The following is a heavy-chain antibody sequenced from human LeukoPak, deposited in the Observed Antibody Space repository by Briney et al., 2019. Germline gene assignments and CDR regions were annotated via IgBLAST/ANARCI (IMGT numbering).Heavy chain of an antibody. CDR3: ARGDDYYDSSGPDAFDI. V-gene: IGHV4-59*01. CDR2: IYYSGST. Sequence: SETLSLTCTVSGGSISSYYWSWIRQPPGKGLEWIGYIYYSGSTNCNPSLKSRVTISVDTSKNQFSLKLSSVTAADTAVYYCARGDDYYDSSGPDAFDIWGQGTMVTVSS. D-gene: IGHD3-22*01. J-gene: IGHJ3*02. CDR1: GGSISSYY.